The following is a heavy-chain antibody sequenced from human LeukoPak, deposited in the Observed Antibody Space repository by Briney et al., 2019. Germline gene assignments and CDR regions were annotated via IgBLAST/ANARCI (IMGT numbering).Heavy chain of an antibody. D-gene: IGHD6-19*01. Sequence: GGSLRLSCAASRFTFYDYAMHWVRQAPGKGLEWVSGISWNSGSIGYADSVKGRFTISRDNAKNSLYLQMNSLRAEDTALYYCAKDIDWSSGWDPLFDYWGQGTLVTVSS. J-gene: IGHJ4*02. V-gene: IGHV3-9*01. CDR1: RFTFYDYA. CDR3: AKDIDWSSGWDPLFDY. CDR2: ISWNSGSI.